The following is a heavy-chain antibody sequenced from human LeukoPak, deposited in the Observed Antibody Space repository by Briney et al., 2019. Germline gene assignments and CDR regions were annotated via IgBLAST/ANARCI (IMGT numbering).Heavy chain of an antibody. J-gene: IGHJ6*02. D-gene: IGHD3-9*01. CDR1: GYTFTSYA. CDR2: INAGNGNT. V-gene: IGHV1-3*01. Sequence: ASVKVSCKASGYTFTSYAMHWVRQAPGQRLEWMGWINAGNGNTKYSQKFQGRVTITRDTSASTAYMELRGLRSEDTAVYYCARDPRYFDSLELSYYGMDVWGQGTTVTVSS. CDR3: ARDPRYFDSLELSYYGMDV.